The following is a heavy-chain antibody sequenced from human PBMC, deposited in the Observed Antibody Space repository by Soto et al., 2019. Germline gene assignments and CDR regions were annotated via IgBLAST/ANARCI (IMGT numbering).Heavy chain of an antibody. J-gene: IGHJ4*02. Sequence: QVQLVESGGGVVQPGRSLRLSCAASGFTFSSYAMHWVRQAPGKGLEWVAVISYDGGNKYYADSVKGRSTISRANAKNTLYLQINRLRAEDTAVYYCARPDYGSGSYPEYWGQGTLVTVSS. CDR3: ARPDYGSGSYPEY. V-gene: IGHV3-30-3*01. CDR2: ISYDGGNK. CDR1: GFTFSSYA. D-gene: IGHD3-10*01.